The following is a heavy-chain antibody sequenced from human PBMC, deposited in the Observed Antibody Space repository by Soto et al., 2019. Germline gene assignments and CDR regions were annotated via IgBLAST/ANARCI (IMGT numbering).Heavy chain of an antibody. CDR3: ARHWHYYGSGLANLFDP. J-gene: IGHJ5*02. CDR2: IYYSGST. CDR1: GGSISSSSYY. Sequence: PSETLSLTCTVSGGSISSSSYYWGWIRQPPGKGLEWIGSIYYSGSTYYNPSLKSRVTISVDTSKNQFSLKLSSVTAADTAVYYCARHWHYYGSGLANLFDPWGQGTLVTVSS. D-gene: IGHD3-10*01. V-gene: IGHV4-39*01.